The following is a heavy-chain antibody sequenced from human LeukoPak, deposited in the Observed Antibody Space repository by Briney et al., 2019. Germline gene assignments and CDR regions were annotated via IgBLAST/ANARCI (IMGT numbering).Heavy chain of an antibody. CDR1: GYTFTSYA. J-gene: IGHJ4*02. CDR3: AREDPSLAFDY. CDR2: INTNTGNP. D-gene: IGHD6-6*01. V-gene: IGHV7-4-1*02. Sequence: VASVKASCKASGYTFTSYAMNWVRQAPGQGLEWMGWINTNTGNPTYAQGFTGRFVFSLDTSVSTAYLQISSLKAEDTAVYYCAREDPSLAFDYWGQGTLVTVSS.